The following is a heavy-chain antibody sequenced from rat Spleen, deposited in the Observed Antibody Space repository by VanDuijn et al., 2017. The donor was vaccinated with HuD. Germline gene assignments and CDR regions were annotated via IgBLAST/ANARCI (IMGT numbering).Heavy chain of an antibody. CDR1: GFTFSNYD. CDR2: ISPSGGTT. J-gene: IGHJ2*01. Sequence: EVQLVESDGGLVQPGRSLKLSCAASGFTFSNYDMAWVRQAPTKGLEWVASISPSGGTTYYRDSVKGRFTISRDNAKSTLYLQMDSLRSEDTATYYCARHDYGYGDFDYWGQGVMVTVSS. V-gene: IGHV5S23*01. D-gene: IGHD1-7*01. CDR3: ARHDYGYGDFDY.